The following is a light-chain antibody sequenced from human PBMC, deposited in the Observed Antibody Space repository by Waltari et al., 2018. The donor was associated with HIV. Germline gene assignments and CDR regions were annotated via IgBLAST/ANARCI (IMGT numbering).Light chain of an antibody. J-gene: IGKJ1*01. CDR1: QSIGSW. Sequence: IWMTQSPSLLSASTGDRVTINCRASQSIGSWLAWYQQKSGKAPKLLLYKASSLERGVPSRFSGSGSGTEFTLTISSLQPDDLATYYCQQYKSYFAWTFGQGTKVEIK. V-gene: IGKV1-5*03. CDR3: QQYKSYFAWT. CDR2: KAS.